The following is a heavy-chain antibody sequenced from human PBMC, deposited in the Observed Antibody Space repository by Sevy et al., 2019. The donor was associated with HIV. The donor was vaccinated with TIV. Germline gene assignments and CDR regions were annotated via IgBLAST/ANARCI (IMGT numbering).Heavy chain of an antibody. CDR3: ARDCSSTSCLWGLDV. CDR1: GFTFSRYW. Sequence: WGSLRLSCAASGFTFSRYWMSWVRQAPGKGLEWVAHIKVDGSERYYVDSVKGRFTISRDNAKNSLFLQMNSLRAEDTAVYYCARDCSSTSCLWGLDVWGQGTTVTVSS. J-gene: IGHJ6*02. D-gene: IGHD2-2*01. V-gene: IGHV3-7*03. CDR2: IKVDGSER.